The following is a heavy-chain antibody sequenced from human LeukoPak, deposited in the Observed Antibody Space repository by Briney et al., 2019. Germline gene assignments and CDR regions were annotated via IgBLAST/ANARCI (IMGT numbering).Heavy chain of an antibody. CDR3: ARKDGGRDGMDV. CDR2: LNPNTLVT. D-gene: IGHD4-23*01. J-gene: IGHJ6*02. CDR1: GYTFTGYY. Sequence: ASVKDSCKASGYTFTGYYMHWVRQAPGQGLEWMGWLNPNTLVTKYAQHFQGRVSMTWDTSISTGYMDLHSLTSDDTAVYYCARKDGGRDGMDVWGQGTTVTVSS. V-gene: IGHV1-2*02.